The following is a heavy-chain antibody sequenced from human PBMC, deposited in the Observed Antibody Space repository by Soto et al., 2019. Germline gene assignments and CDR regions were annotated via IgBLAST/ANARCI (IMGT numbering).Heavy chain of an antibody. D-gene: IGHD4-17*01. CDR2: IYYSGST. J-gene: IGHJ5*02. V-gene: IGHV4-59*01. CDR3: ARAGDYVRWFDP. Sequence: TLSLTCTVSGGSISSYYWSWIRQPPGKGLEWIGYIYYSGSTNYNPSLKSRVTISVDTSKNPFSLKLSSVTAADTAVYYCARAGDYVRWFDPWGQGTLVTVSS. CDR1: GGSISSYY.